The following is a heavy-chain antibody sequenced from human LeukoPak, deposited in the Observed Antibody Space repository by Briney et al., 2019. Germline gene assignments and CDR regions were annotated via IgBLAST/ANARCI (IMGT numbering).Heavy chain of an antibody. CDR2: INPSGGST. CDR3: ARDRSGSSTSRYSSSWLFDY. D-gene: IGHD6-13*01. V-gene: IGHV1-46*01. CDR1: GYTFTSYY. J-gene: IGHJ4*02. Sequence: ASVKVSCKASGYTFTSYYMHWVRQAPGQGLVWMGIINPSGGSTSYAQKFQGRVTMTRDMSTSTVYMELSSLRSEDTAVYYCARDRSGSSTSRYSSSWLFDYWGQGTLVTVSS.